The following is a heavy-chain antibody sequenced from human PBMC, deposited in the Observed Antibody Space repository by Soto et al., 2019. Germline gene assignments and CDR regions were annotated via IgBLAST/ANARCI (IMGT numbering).Heavy chain of an antibody. D-gene: IGHD3-10*01. Sequence: EVQLVESGGGLVQPGGSLRLSCAASGFTFSDHNMDWVRQAPGMGLEWVGRSGNIRNSYTTQYAASVKGRFTISRDDSQNSLYLQMNSLKSEDTAVYFCTRVVRGGWYSFDYWGQGTLVTVSS. CDR2: SGNIRNSYTT. V-gene: IGHV3-72*01. J-gene: IGHJ4*02. CDR3: TRVVRGGWYSFDY. CDR1: GFTFSDHN.